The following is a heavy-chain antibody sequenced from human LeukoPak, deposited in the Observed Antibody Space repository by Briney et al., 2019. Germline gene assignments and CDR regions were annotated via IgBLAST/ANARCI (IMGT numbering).Heavy chain of an antibody. Sequence: TPSETLSLTCEVSGGSISSSNWWSWVRQPPGKGLEWIGEMYHSGSTNYNPSLKSRVTISVDKSKNQFSLKLSSVTAADTAVYYCARDDYYDRADQVSGWGQGTLVTVSS. D-gene: IGHD3-22*01. V-gene: IGHV4-4*02. CDR1: GGSISSSNW. CDR2: MYHSGST. J-gene: IGHJ4*02. CDR3: ARDDYYDRADQVSG.